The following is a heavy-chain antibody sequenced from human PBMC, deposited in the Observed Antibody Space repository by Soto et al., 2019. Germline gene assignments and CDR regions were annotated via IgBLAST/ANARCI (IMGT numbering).Heavy chain of an antibody. CDR3: ARHIVVVPAAIANWFDP. Sequence: PSETLSLTCTVSGGSISSSSYYWGWIRQPPGKGLEWIGSIYYSGSTYYNPSLKSRVTISVDTSKNQFSLKLSSVTAADTAVYYCARHIVVVPAAIANWFDPWGQGTLVTVSS. CDR2: IYYSGST. D-gene: IGHD2-2*02. J-gene: IGHJ5*02. V-gene: IGHV4-39*01. CDR1: GGSISSSSYY.